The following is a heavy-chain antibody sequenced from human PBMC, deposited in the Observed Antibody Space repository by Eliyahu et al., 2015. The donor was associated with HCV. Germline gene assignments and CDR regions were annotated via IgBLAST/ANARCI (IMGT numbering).Heavy chain of an antibody. CDR1: GGSISSSSYY. CDR2: IYYSGST. D-gene: IGHD3-22*01. J-gene: IGHJ2*01. CDR3: AKTPDSSGYYWYFDL. V-gene: IGHV4-39*01. Sequence: QLQLQESGPGLVKPSETLSLTCTVSGGSISSSSYYWGWIRQPPGKGLEWIGSIYYSGSTYYNPSLKSRVTISVDTSKNQFSLKLSSVTAADTAVYYCAKTPDSSGYYWYFDLWGRGTLVTVSS.